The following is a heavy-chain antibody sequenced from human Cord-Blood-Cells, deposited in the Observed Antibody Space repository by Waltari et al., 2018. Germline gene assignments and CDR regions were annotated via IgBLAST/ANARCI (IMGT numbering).Heavy chain of an antibody. CDR3: ATPYSGSYYYYYGMDV. Sequence: QVQLVQSGAEVKKPGASVKVSCKVSGYTLTELSMHWVRQAPGKGLEWMGGLDPEDGETIYAQKCQGRATMTEDTATDTAYMELSSLRSEDTAVYYCATPYSGSYYYYYGMDVWGQGTTVTVSS. V-gene: IGHV1-24*01. CDR2: LDPEDGET. CDR1: GYTLTELS. J-gene: IGHJ6*02. D-gene: IGHD1-26*01.